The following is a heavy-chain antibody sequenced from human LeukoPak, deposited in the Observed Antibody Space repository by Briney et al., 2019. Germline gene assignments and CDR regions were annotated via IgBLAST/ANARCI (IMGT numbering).Heavy chain of an antibody. V-gene: IGHV4-39*01. CDR3: ARHRYYYRSGSYYGAPYYMDV. J-gene: IGHJ6*03. D-gene: IGHD3-10*01. CDR2: IYYSGST. CDR1: GGSISSSSYY. Sequence: SETLSLTCTVSGGSISSSSYYWGWIRQPPGRGLEWIGSIYYSGSTYYNPSLKSRVTISVDTSKNQFSLKLSSVTAADTAVYYCARHRYYYRSGSYYGAPYYMDVWGKGTTVTISS.